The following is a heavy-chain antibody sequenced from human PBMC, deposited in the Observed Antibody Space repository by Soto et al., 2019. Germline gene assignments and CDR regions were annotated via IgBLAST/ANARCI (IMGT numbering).Heavy chain of an antibody. CDR1: GYTFTGYY. CDR3: AREGGEFLEWLYFDY. D-gene: IGHD3-3*01. Sequence: QVQLVQSGAEVKKPGASVKVSCKASGYTFTGYYMHWVRQAPGQGLEWMGWINPNSGGTNYAQKLQGWVTMTRDTSISTAYMELSRLRSDDTAVYYCAREGGEFLEWLYFDYWGQGTLVTVSS. V-gene: IGHV1-2*04. CDR2: INPNSGGT. J-gene: IGHJ4*02.